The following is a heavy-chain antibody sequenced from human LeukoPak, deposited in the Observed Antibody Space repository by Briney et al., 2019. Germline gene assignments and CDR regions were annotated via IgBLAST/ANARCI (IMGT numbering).Heavy chain of an antibody. Sequence: ASVKVSCKASGYTFTGYYMHWVRQAPGQGLEWMGWINPNSGGTNYAQKFQGRVTMTRDMSISTAYMELSRLRSDDTAVYYCARDFGIIAAAGPYGMDVWGQGTTVTVSS. D-gene: IGHD6-13*01. CDR2: INPNSGGT. J-gene: IGHJ6*02. V-gene: IGHV1-2*02. CDR3: ARDFGIIAAAGPYGMDV. CDR1: GYTFTGYY.